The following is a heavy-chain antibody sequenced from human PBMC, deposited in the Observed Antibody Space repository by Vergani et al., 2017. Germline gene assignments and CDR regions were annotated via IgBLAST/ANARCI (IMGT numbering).Heavy chain of an antibody. Sequence: EVQLVESGGGLVKPGGSLRLSCAASGFTFSSYSMNWVRQAPGKGLEWGSSISSSSSYIYYAGPVKGRFTISRDNAKNSLYLQMNSLRAEDTAVYYCAGDGGSYCIDYWGQGTLVTVSS. CDR3: AGDGGSYCIDY. J-gene: IGHJ4*02. D-gene: IGHD1-26*01. V-gene: IGHV3-21*01. CDR2: ISSSSSYI. CDR1: GFTFSSYS.